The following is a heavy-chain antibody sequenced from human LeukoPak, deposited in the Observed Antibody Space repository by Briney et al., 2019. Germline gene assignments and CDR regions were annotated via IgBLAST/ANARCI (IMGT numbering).Heavy chain of an antibody. V-gene: IGHV3-66*01. Sequence: GGSLRLSCAASGFTVSSNYMSWVRQAPGKGLEWVSVIYSGGSTYYADSVKGRFTISRDNSKNTLYLQMNSLRAEDTAVYYCATYSGSHHDAFDIRGQGTMVTVSS. CDR2: IYSGGST. CDR3: ATYSGSHHDAFDI. D-gene: IGHD1-26*01. J-gene: IGHJ3*02. CDR1: GFTVSSNY.